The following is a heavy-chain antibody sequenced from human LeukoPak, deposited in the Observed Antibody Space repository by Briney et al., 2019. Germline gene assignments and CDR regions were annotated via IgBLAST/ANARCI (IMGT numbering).Heavy chain of an antibody. CDR3: ARDAVTMDY. J-gene: IGHJ4*02. D-gene: IGHD4-17*01. CDR2: INSDGSST. CDR1: GFTFTSYW. V-gene: IGHV3-74*01. Sequence: GGSLRLPCAASGFTFTSYWMHWVRQAPGKGLVWVSRINSDGSSTSYADLVKGRFTISRDNAKNTLYLQMNSLRVEDTAVYYCARDAVTMDYWGQGTLVTVSS.